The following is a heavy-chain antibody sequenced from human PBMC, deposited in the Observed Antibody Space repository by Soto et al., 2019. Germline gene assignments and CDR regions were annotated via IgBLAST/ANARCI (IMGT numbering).Heavy chain of an antibody. Sequence: GASVKVSCKASGYTFTSYDINWVRQATGQGLEWMGWMNPNSGNTGYAQKFQGRVTMTRNTSISTAYMELSSLRSEDTAVYYCARSRSKRFLEWLSSYDMDGWAKGTTVTFSS. CDR2: MNPNSGNT. D-gene: IGHD3-3*01. CDR1: GYTFTSYD. V-gene: IGHV1-8*01. J-gene: IGHJ6*03. CDR3: ARSRSKRFLEWLSSYDMDG.